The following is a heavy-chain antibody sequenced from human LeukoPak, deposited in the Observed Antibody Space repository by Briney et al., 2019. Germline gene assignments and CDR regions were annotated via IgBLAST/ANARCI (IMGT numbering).Heavy chain of an antibody. V-gene: IGHV1-2*02. CDR2: INPDSGDT. Sequence: ASVTVSCRASGYIFIDYYIYWVRQAPGQGLECMGWINPDSGDTKYAQKFQGRVTMTRETSINTVYMELSRLTSGDTAVYYCARDGPRIAVDFDYWGQGTLVTVSA. J-gene: IGHJ4*02. CDR3: ARDGPRIAVDFDY. CDR1: GYIFIDYY. D-gene: IGHD6-19*01.